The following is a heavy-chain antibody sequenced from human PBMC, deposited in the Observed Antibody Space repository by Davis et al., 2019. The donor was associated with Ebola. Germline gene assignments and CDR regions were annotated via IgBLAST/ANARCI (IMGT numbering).Heavy chain of an antibody. V-gene: IGHV4-4*02. D-gene: IGHD6-19*01. Sequence: MPSETLSLTCAVSGGSISSSNWWPWVRQPPGKGLEWIGEFYHSGSTNYNPSLKSRVSISVDKSKNQFSLKLSSVTAADTAVYYCARDRGYIAVDAFDIWGQGTVVTVSS. CDR2: FYHSGST. J-gene: IGHJ3*02. CDR1: GGSISSSNW. CDR3: ARDRGYIAVDAFDI.